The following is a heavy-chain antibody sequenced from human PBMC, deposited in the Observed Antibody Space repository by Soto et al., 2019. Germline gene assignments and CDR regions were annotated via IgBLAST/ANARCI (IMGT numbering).Heavy chain of an antibody. CDR3: ASRHSRQYFDY. CDR1: GGSFSGYY. Sequence: PSETLSLTCAVYGGSFSGYYWSWIRQPPGKGLEWIGSIYYSGSTYYNPSLKSRVTISVDTSKNQFSLKLNSVTAADTAVYYCASRHSRQYFDYWGQGTLVTVSS. D-gene: IGHD6-13*01. J-gene: IGHJ4*02. V-gene: IGHV4-30-4*01. CDR2: IYYSGST.